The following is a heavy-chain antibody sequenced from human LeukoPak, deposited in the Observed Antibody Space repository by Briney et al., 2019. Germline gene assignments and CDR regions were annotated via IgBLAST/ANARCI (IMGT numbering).Heavy chain of an antibody. CDR2: IRGGGGGT. D-gene: IGHD3-22*01. CDR1: GFTFSNYA. CDR3: ATDFYDST. J-gene: IGHJ5*02. V-gene: IGHV3-23*01. Sequence: GGSLRLSCAASGFTFSNYAMTWVRQAPGKGLEWVSLIRGGGGGTYYADSVKGRFTISRDNFKNTLYLQMSSLRAEDTAVYYCATDFYDSTWGQGTLVTVSS.